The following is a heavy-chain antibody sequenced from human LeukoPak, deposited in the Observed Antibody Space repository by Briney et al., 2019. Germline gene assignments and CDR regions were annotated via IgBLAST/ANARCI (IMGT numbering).Heavy chain of an antibody. CDR2: ISGSGGST. CDR3: ARSYNWNSEIDY. D-gene: IGHD1-7*01. CDR1: GFTFSSYA. V-gene: IGHV3-23*01. Sequence: GASLRLSCAASGFTFSSYAMSWVRQAPGKGLEWVSAISGSGGSTYYADSVKGRFTISRDNSKNTLYLQMNSLRAEDTAVYYCARSYNWNSEIDYWGQGTLVTVSS. J-gene: IGHJ4*02.